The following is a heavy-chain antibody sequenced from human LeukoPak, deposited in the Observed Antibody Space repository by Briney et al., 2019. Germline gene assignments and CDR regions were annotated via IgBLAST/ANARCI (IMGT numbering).Heavy chain of an antibody. V-gene: IGHV3-7*01. CDR2: IKQDGSEK. D-gene: IGHD3-22*01. CDR3: AKGKYYDSNGYFDY. Sequence: GESLRVSCAASGFPFSNYYMNWVRQAPGKGLEWVANIKQDGSEKSYVDSVKGRFTISRDNAKNSLFLQMNSLRAEDTAVYYCAKGKYYDSNGYFDYWGQGTLVTVSS. J-gene: IGHJ4*02. CDR1: GFPFSNYY.